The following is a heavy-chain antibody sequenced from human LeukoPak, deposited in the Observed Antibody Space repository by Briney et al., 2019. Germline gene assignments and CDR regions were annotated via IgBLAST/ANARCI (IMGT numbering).Heavy chain of an antibody. V-gene: IGHV3-7*01. CDR1: GFTFSSYW. J-gene: IGHJ4*02. CDR2: INQDGSEK. CDR3: ARDKLMGDSYFVY. Sequence: GGSLRLSCAASGFTFSSYWMTWVRQTPGKGLEGVANINQDGSEKYYVDSVKGRFTISRDNAKNSLYLQMNGLRAEDTAVYYCARDKLMGDSYFVYWGQGTLVTVSS. D-gene: IGHD2-21*02.